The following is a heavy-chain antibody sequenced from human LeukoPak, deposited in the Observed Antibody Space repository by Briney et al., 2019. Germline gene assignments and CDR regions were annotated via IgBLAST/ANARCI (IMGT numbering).Heavy chain of an antibody. CDR1: GFTFSSYG. V-gene: IGHV3-33*06. Sequence: PGGSLRLSCAASGFTFSSYGMHWVRQAPGKGLEWVAVIWYDGSNKYYADSVKGRFTISRDNSKNTLYLQMNSLRAEDTAVYYCAKFWDSSGYDAFDIWGQGTMVTVSS. CDR3: AKFWDSSGYDAFDI. J-gene: IGHJ3*02. D-gene: IGHD3-22*01. CDR2: IWYDGSNK.